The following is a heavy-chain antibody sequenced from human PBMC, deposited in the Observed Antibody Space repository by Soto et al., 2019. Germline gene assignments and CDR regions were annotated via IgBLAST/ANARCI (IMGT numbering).Heavy chain of an antibody. Sequence: SETLSLTCTVSGGSISSYYWSWIRQPPGKXLEWIGYIYYSGSTNYNPSLKSRVTISVDTSKNQFSLKLSSVTAADTAVYYCAGFTYYDILTGYRAAFVIWGQGTMVTVSS. CDR2: IYYSGST. CDR3: AGFTYYDILTGYRAAFVI. D-gene: IGHD3-9*01. V-gene: IGHV4-59*01. J-gene: IGHJ3*02. CDR1: GGSISSYY.